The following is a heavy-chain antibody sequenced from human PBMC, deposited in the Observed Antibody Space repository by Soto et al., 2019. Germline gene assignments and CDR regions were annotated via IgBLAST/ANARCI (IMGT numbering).Heavy chain of an antibody. V-gene: IGHV3-30-3*01. CDR3: ARPITMVRGVTGGMDV. CDR1: GFTFSSYA. D-gene: IGHD3-10*01. J-gene: IGHJ6*02. Sequence: QVQLVESGGGVVQPGRSLRLSCAASGFTFSSYAMHWVRQAPGKGLEWVAVISCDGSNKYYADTVKGRFTISRDNSKKTLYLQMNRLRAEDTAVYYCARPITMVRGVTGGMDVWGQGTTVTVSS. CDR2: ISCDGSNK.